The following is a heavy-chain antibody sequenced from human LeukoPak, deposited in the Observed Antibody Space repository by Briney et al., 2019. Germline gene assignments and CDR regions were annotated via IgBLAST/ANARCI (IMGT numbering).Heavy chain of an antibody. Sequence: GESLKISCKGSGYSFTSYWIGWVRQLPGKGLEWMGIIYPGDSDTRYSPSFQGQVTISADKSISTAYLQWSSLKASDTAMYYCARLDSSGYYYYGMDVWGQGTTVTVSS. CDR1: GYSFTSYW. D-gene: IGHD6-19*01. V-gene: IGHV5-51*01. CDR2: IYPGDSDT. CDR3: ARLDSSGYYYYGMDV. J-gene: IGHJ6*02.